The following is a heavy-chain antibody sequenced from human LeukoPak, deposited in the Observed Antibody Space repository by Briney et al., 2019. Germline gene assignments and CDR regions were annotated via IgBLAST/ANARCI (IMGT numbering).Heavy chain of an antibody. V-gene: IGHV4-34*01. Sequence: PSETLSLTCAVNGGTFIGYHWSWIRQPPGKELDWMGGINHSGSTQYNPSTKSRVTISVDTSKNQFFLKLCSVTAADTAVYYCARGLRGYFSGGSSSTYFYYYGMDVWGKGTTVSVSS. D-gene: IGHD2-15*01. CDR3: ARGLRGYFSGGSSSTYFYYYGMDV. CDR1: GGTFIGYH. CDR2: INHSGST. J-gene: IGHJ6*04.